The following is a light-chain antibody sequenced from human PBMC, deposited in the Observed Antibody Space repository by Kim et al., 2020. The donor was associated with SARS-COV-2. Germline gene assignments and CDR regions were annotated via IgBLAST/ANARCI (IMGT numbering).Light chain of an antibody. Sequence: PGESPPLSCRARHDFGINLAWYQPPRGRAPRLLIYGASVRATGIPDKFSCSGSGTDFALTISSLDPEDFGIYFCQQHIKWPPAPSFGGGTKVDIK. CDR3: QQHIKWPPAPS. CDR1: HDFGIN. CDR2: GAS. V-gene: IGKV3-11*01. J-gene: IGKJ4*01.